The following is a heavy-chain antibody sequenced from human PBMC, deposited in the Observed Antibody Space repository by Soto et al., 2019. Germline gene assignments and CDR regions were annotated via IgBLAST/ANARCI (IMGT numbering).Heavy chain of an antibody. Sequence: GGSLRLSCAASGFTFSSYAMSWVRQAPGKGLEWVSAISGSGGSTYYADSVKGRFTISRDNSKNTLYLQMNSLRAEDTAVYYCAKGSMVRATRPYYYYGMDVWGQGTTVTVSS. CDR3: AKGSMVRATRPYYYYGMDV. J-gene: IGHJ6*02. D-gene: IGHD3-10*01. V-gene: IGHV3-23*01. CDR2: ISGSGGST. CDR1: GFTFSSYA.